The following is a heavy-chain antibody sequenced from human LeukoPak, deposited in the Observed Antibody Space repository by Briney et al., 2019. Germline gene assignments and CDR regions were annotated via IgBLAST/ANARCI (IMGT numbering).Heavy chain of an antibody. Sequence: GGSLRLSCAASGFTFSSYSMNWVRQAPGKGLEWVSYISSSSSTIYYADSVKGRFIISRDNAKNSLYLQMNSLRAEDTAVYYCAREGSTYYYDSSGYSAPLPPDTRNYFDYWGQGTLVTVSS. J-gene: IGHJ4*02. D-gene: IGHD3-22*01. V-gene: IGHV3-48*04. CDR3: AREGSTYYYDSSGYSAPLPPDTRNYFDY. CDR1: GFTFSSYS. CDR2: ISSSSSTI.